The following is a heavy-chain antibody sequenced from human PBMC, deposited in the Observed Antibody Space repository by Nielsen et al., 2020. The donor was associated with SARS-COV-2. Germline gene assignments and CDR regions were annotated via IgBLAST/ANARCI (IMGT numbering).Heavy chain of an antibody. CDR3: ARGLSGYFAFDI. Sequence: GGSLRLSCAASGFTFSSYGMHWVRQAPGKGLEWVAVIWYDGSNKYYADSVKGRFTISRDNSKNTLYLQMNSLRAEDTAVYYCARGLSGYFAFDIWGQGTMVTVSS. CDR2: IWYDGSNK. V-gene: IGHV3-33*01. D-gene: IGHD3-22*01. CDR1: GFTFSSYG. J-gene: IGHJ3*02.